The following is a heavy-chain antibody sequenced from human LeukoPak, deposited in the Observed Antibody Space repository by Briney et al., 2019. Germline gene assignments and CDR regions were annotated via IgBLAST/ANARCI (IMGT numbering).Heavy chain of an antibody. CDR3: TRLDIVVVPADNDAFDI. CDR1: GFTFSGSA. Sequence: PGGSLKLSCAASGFTFSGSAMHWARQASGKGLEWVGRIRSKANSYATAYAASVKGRFTISRDDSKNTAYLQMNSLKTEDTAVYYCTRLDIVVVPADNDAFDIWGQGTMATVSS. D-gene: IGHD2-2*03. J-gene: IGHJ3*02. V-gene: IGHV3-73*01. CDR2: IRSKANSYAT.